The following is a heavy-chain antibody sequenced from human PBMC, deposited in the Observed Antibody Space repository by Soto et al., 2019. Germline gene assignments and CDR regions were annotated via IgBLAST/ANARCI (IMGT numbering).Heavy chain of an antibody. CDR1: GASTVSHYH. V-gene: IGHV4-31*02. J-gene: IGHJ4*02. CDR3: ALALGPTTGLDY. CDR2: IFNSGTT. D-gene: IGHD1-26*01. Sequence: QVQLQESGPGLVKPSQTLSLTCSVSGASTVSHYHWTWIRQPPGKGLELMGYIFNSGTTFYNPSLTSRLSISMDTSGNHSSLELRSVTAADTAVYYCALALGPTTGLDYWCQGTLVTVSS.